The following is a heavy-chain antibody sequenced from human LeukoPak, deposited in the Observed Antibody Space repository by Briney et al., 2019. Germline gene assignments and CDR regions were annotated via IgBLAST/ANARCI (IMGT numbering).Heavy chain of an antibody. V-gene: IGHV3-23*01. Sequence: PGGSLRLSCAASGFTFSSYAMSWVRQAPGKGLEWVSGISGSGGSTYYADSVKGRFTISRDNSKNTLYLQMSSLRAEDTAVYYCARDLPDAATLLDYWGQGTLVTVSS. CDR2: ISGSGGST. J-gene: IGHJ4*02. CDR3: ARDLPDAATLLDY. D-gene: IGHD2-15*01. CDR1: GFTFSSYA.